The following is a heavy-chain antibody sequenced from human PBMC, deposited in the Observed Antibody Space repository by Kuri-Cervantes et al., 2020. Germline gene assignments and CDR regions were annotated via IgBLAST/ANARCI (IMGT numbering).Heavy chain of an antibody. V-gene: IGHV3-20*04. Sequence: GGSLRLSCAASGFTFGNYAMSWVRQAPGKGLEWVSGINWNGGSTGYADSVKGRFTISRDNSKNTLYLQMNSLRAEDTAVYYCARDQSFSSGCVDYWGQGTLVTVSS. D-gene: IGHD6-19*01. CDR3: ARDQSFSSGCVDY. CDR2: INWNGGST. J-gene: IGHJ4*02. CDR1: GFTFGNYA.